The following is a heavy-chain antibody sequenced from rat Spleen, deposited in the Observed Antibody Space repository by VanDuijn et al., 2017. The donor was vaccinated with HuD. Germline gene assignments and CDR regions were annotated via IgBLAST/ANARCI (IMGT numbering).Heavy chain of an antibody. CDR1: GLTFSNYY. CDR3: SRDRPWEPVGFDY. V-gene: IGHV5-25*01. Sequence: EVQLVESGGGLVQPGRSMKLSCAASGLTFSNYYMAWVRQAPTKGLEWVASISTGGGNPYYRDSVKGRFTISTDNAKSTLYLQMNSLRSEDTATYYCSRDRPWEPVGFDYWGQGVVVTVSS. J-gene: IGHJ2*01. CDR2: ISTGGGNP. D-gene: IGHD5-1*01.